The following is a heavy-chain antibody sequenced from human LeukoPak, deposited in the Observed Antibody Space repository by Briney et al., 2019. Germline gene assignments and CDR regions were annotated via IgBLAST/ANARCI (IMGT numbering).Heavy chain of an antibody. J-gene: IGHJ4*02. CDR2: INAGNGNT. Sequence: ASVKVSCKASGYTFTSYAMHWVRQAPGQRLEWMGWINAGNGNTKYSQKFQGRVTITRDTSASTAYMELSSLRSEDTAVYYCARDPLGQPTYYFDYWGQGTLVTVSS. V-gene: IGHV1-3*01. CDR3: ARDPLGQPTYYFDY. D-gene: IGHD6-13*01. CDR1: GYTFTSYA.